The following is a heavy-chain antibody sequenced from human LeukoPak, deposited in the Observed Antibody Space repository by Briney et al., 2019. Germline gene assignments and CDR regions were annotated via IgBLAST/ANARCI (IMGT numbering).Heavy chain of an antibody. CDR2: ISYDGSNK. CDR3: AKSRPYYYGSGSYSGLYGMDV. CDR1: GFSFSSYG. D-gene: IGHD3-10*01. V-gene: IGHV3-30*18. Sequence: GGSLRLFCAASGFSFSSYGMHWVRQAPGKGLEWVAVISYDGSNKYYADSVKGRLTISRDNSKNTLYLQMNSLKAEDTAVYYCAKSRPYYYGSGSYSGLYGMDVWGQGTTVTVFS. J-gene: IGHJ6*02.